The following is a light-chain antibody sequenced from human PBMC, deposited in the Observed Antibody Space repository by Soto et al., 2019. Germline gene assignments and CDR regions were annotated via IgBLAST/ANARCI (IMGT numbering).Light chain of an antibody. CDR1: QTVSKNY. Sequence: EIVLTQSPVTLSLSPGEVATLSCRSSQTVSKNYLAWYHQKPGQAPRLLIYGASTRATGIPARFSGSGSGTEFTLTISNLQSEDFAVYYCQQRSNWPPWTCGQGTKGDIK. J-gene: IGKJ1*01. V-gene: IGKV3D-20*02. CDR2: GAS. CDR3: QQRSNWPPWT.